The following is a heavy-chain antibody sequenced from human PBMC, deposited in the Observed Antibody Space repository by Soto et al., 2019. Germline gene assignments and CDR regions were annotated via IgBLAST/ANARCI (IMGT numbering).Heavy chain of an antibody. D-gene: IGHD3-10*01. CDR2: IYYSGST. V-gene: IGHV4-4*02. CDR3: TRRGGFYGSGSFNP. CDR1: GASISSSNW. J-gene: IGHJ5*02. Sequence: SETLSLTCTVSGASISSSNWCSWVRQPPGKGLEWIGEIYYSGSTNYNPSLKSRVTISLDKSKNQFSLKLSSVTAADTAVYYCTRRGGFYGSGSFNPWGPGTLVTVS.